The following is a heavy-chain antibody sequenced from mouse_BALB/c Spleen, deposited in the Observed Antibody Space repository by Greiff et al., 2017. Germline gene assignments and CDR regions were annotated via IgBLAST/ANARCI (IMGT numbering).Heavy chain of an antibody. CDR3: APYYRYDEGAWFAY. V-gene: IGHV5-17*02. D-gene: IGHD2-14*01. J-gene: IGHJ3*01. Sequence: EVQGVESGGGLVQPGGSRKLSCAASGFTFSSFGMHWVRQAPEKGLEWVAYISSGSSTIYYADTVKGRFTISRDNPKNTLFLQMTSLRSEDTAMYYCAPYYRYDEGAWFAYWGQGTLVTVSA. CDR2: ISSGSSTI. CDR1: GFTFSSFG.